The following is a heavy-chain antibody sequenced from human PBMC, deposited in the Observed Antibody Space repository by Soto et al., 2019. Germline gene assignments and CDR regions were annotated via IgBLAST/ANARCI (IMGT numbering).Heavy chain of an antibody. Sequence: QVQLVESGGGGVQPGRSLRLSCAASGFPFSSYAMHWVRQAPGKGLEWVAVVHYDGRNTYHADSVRGRFTISRDDSKNTLYLHMSSLRADDTAVYYRTRGRYSSSWFDYWGQGTLVTVSS. D-gene: IGHD6-13*01. J-gene: IGHJ5*01. CDR2: VHYDGRNT. V-gene: IGHV3-33*01. CDR1: GFPFSSYA. CDR3: TRGRYSSSWFDY.